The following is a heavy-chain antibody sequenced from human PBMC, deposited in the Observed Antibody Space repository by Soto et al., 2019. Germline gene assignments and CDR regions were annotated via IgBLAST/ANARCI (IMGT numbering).Heavy chain of an antibody. CDR1: GFTFSSYG. V-gene: IGHV3-30*18. Sequence: LRLSCAASGFTFSSYGMHWVRQAPGKGLEWVAVISYDGSNKYYADSVKGRFTISRDNSKNTLYLQMNSLRAEDTAVYYCAKGGPYYYAHYWGQGTLVTVSS. D-gene: IGHD3-10*01. CDR2: ISYDGSNK. J-gene: IGHJ4*02. CDR3: AKGGPYYYAHY.